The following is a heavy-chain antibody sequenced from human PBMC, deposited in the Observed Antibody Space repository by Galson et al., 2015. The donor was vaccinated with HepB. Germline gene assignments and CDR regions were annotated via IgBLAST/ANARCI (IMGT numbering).Heavy chain of an antibody. CDR3: AREGESTFFYPLDV. CDR1: GSTFTAYN. Sequence: SLRLSCAVSGSTFTAYNIDWVRQAPGKGLEWVAFISGSGTTIHYADSVRGRFTISRDNAKNSLFLHLSSLRDEDTAVYYCAREGESTFFYPLDVWAKGPRSPSP. V-gene: IGHV3-48*02. J-gene: IGHJ6*02. D-gene: IGHD2-21*01. CDR2: ISGSGTTI.